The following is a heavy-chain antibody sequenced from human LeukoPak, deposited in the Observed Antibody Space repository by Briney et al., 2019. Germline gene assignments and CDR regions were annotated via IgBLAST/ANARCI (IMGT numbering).Heavy chain of an antibody. CDR3: ARVYSSSSNYYYGMDV. J-gene: IGHJ6*02. CDR1: GYTFTAYY. D-gene: IGHD6-6*01. Sequence: EASVKVSCKASGYTFTAYYIHWVRRAPGQGLEWMGWINPNTGGTNYKQKFQGRVTMTRDTSISTAYMELSRLRSDDTAVYYCARVYSSSSNYYYGMDVWGQGTTVTVSS. V-gene: IGHV1-2*02. CDR2: INPNTGGT.